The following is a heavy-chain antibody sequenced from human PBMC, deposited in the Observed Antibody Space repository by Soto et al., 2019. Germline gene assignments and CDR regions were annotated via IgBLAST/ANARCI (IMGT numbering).Heavy chain of an antibody. Sequence: QVQLVQSGAEVKKPGSSVKVSCKASGGTFSSYAISWVRQAPGQGLEWMGGIIPISDTTNYAQKFQGRVTITGDESTSTAYIELSSLRSEDTAVYYCARSQGSSTSLEIYYYYYYGMDVWGQGTTVTVSS. D-gene: IGHD2-2*01. CDR2: IIPISDTT. J-gene: IGHJ6*02. V-gene: IGHV1-69*01. CDR3: ARSQGSSTSLEIYYYYYYGMDV. CDR1: GGTFSSYA.